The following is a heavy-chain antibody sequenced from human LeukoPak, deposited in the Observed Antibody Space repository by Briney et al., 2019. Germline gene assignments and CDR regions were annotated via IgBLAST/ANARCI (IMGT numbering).Heavy chain of an antibody. Sequence: GGSLRLSCAASGFTFSSYAMHWVRQAPGKGLEWVAVISYDGSNKYYADSVKGRFTISRDNSKNTLYLQMNSLRAEDTAVYYCAKVRFLEWLGDAFDIWGQGTMVTVSS. V-gene: IGHV3-30-3*01. D-gene: IGHD3-3*01. CDR1: GFTFSSYA. J-gene: IGHJ3*02. CDR2: ISYDGSNK. CDR3: AKVRFLEWLGDAFDI.